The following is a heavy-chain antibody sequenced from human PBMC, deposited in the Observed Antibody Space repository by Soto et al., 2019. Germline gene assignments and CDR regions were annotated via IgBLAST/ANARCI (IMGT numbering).Heavy chain of an antibody. Sequence: QVQLVQSGTEVKKPGSSVKVSCKASGGSLTYNLISWVRQASGQGLEWMGGVIPVSSTTNYAQKFQGRLTITADESTSTVHMEVRSLTSGDTAVYYCATFSRGTWSGFTAYWGQGTLVAVAS. J-gene: IGHJ4*02. CDR2: VIPVSSTT. CDR1: GGSLTYNL. D-gene: IGHD3-3*01. CDR3: ATFSRGTWSGFTAY. V-gene: IGHV1-69*12.